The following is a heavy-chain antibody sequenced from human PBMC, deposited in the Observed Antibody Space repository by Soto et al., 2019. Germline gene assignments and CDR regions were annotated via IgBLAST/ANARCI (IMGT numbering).Heavy chain of an antibody. V-gene: IGHV4-34*02. J-gene: IGHJ5*02. CDR3: ARGRDPHEEGRT. CDR1: SGSFSTSY. Sequence: QVQLQQWGAGLLKPSEHLSLTCAVDSGSFSTSYCCWTRLPPRKGLERIGEIHPSGDTDYNPSLSNRTTTSLNTSKMQFSLKWTYVTAVDSAVYVCARGRDPHEEGRTWGQGTLVTVTS. CDR2: IHPSGDT.